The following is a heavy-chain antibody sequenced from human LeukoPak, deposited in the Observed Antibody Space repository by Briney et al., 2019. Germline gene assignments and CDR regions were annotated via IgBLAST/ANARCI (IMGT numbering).Heavy chain of an antibody. CDR2: MNPNNGNT. Sequence: ASVKVSCKASGYTFTSYDINWVRQATGQGLEWMGWMNPNNGNTGFAQKFQGRVTVTRNTSISTAYMELSRLRSDDTAVYYCAREINGNGFDYWGQGTLVTVSS. CDR3: AREINGNGFDY. V-gene: IGHV1-8*01. J-gene: IGHJ4*02. CDR1: GYTFTSYD. D-gene: IGHD2-8*01.